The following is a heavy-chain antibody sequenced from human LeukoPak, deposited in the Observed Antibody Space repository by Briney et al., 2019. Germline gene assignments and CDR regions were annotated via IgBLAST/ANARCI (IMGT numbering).Heavy chain of an antibody. D-gene: IGHD1-26*01. CDR3: ARRGGSGSDQYFQH. Sequence: SETLSLTCTVSGGSISSSSYYWGWIRQPPGKGLEWVGSIYYSGSTYYNPSLKSRVTISVDTSKNLFLLKLSSVPAADTAVYYCARRGGSGSDQYFQHWGQGTLVTVSS. V-gene: IGHV4-39*01. CDR1: GGSISSSSYY. CDR2: IYYSGST. J-gene: IGHJ1*01.